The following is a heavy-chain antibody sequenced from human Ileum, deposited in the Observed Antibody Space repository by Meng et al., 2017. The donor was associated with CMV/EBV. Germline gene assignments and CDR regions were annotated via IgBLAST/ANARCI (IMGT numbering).Heavy chain of an antibody. V-gene: IGHV3-7*01. CDR2: IKQDGSEK. CDR3: AKGGSTGYVATAFDC. CDR1: GFSFSFYW. Sequence: GESLKISYAASGFSFSFYWMSWVRQAPGKGLEWVANIKQDGSEKYFVDSVEGRFTISRDKSENTLYLQMNSLRAEDTAVYYCAKGGSTGYVATAFDCWGQGTLVTVSS. J-gene: IGHJ4*02. D-gene: IGHD3-9*01.